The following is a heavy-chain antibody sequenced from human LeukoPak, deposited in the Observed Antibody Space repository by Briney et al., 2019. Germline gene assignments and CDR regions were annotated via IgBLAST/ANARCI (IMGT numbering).Heavy chain of an antibody. D-gene: IGHD6-19*01. CDR1: GFTFSSYG. CDR3: ARGRGPVAGTAPGSN. Sequence: GGSLRLSCAASGFTFSSYGMHWVRQSPGKGLEWVAVISYDGSNKYYADSVKGRFTISRDNSKNTLYLQMNSLRAEDTAVYYCARGRGPVAGTAPGSNWGQGTLVTVSS. CDR2: ISYDGSNK. J-gene: IGHJ4*02. V-gene: IGHV3-30*03.